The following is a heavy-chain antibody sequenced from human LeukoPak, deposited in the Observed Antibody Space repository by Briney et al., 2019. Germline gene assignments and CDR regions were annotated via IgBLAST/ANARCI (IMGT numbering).Heavy chain of an antibody. CDR3: ARAWLASCFVDY. J-gene: IGHJ4*02. Sequence: SETLSLTCAVYGGSFSGYYWSWIRQPPGKGLEWIGEINHSGSTNYNPSLKSRVTISVDTSKNQFSLKLSSVTAADTAVYYCARAWLASCFVDYWGQGTLVTVSS. D-gene: IGHD6-19*01. CDR2: INHSGST. CDR1: GGSFSGYY. V-gene: IGHV4-34*01.